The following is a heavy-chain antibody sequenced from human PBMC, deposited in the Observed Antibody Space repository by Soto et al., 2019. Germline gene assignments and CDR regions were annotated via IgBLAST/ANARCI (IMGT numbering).Heavy chain of an antibody. J-gene: IGHJ4*02. CDR3: ARVGALGSSSCFDY. V-gene: IGHV4-34*01. CDR1: GGSFSGYY. Sequence: QVQLQQWGAGLLKPSETLSLTCAVYGGSFSGYYWSWIRQPPGKGLEWIGEINHSGSTNYNPSLKRRVPRSVDTSKTHLSLKLSSVTAADTAVYYCARVGALGSSSCFDYWGQGTLVTVSS. D-gene: IGHD6-13*01. CDR2: INHSGST.